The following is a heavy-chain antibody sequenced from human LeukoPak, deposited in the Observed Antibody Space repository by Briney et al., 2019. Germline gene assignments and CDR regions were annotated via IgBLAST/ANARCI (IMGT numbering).Heavy chain of an antibody. D-gene: IGHD1-1*01. V-gene: IGHV1-18*01. CDR3: ARDKNWKPDY. J-gene: IGHJ4*02. CDR2: ISAYNGNT. CDR1: GYTFTTYG. Sequence: ASVKVSCKASGYTFTTYGFSWVRQAPGQGLEWMGWISAYNGNTNYAQRLQGRVTMTIDTSTSTVYMELRSLRSDDTAVYYCARDKNWKPDYWGQGTLVTVSS.